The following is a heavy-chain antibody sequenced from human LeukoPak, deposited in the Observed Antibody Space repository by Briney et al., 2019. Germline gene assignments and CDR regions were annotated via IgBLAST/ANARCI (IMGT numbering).Heavy chain of an antibody. CDR2: INSDGSST. J-gene: IGHJ4*02. CDR1: GFTFSTYW. CDR3: ATDVPAVTIFGY. Sequence: PGGSLRLSCAASGFTFSTYWMHWVRQAPGTGLMWVSLINSDGSSTNYADSVKGRFTISRDNAKNTLYLQMNSLRAEDTAVYYCATDVPAVTIFGYWGQGTLVTVSS. D-gene: IGHD2-2*01. V-gene: IGHV3-74*01.